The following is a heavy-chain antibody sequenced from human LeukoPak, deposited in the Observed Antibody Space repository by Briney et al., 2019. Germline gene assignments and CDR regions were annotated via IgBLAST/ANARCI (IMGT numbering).Heavy chain of an antibody. Sequence: GGSLRLSCGASGNYWMHWVRQAPGKGLVWVSHINSDGCWTSYADSVKGRFTISKDNAKNTVDLQMNNLRAEDTAVYYCVSFYETYWGRGTLVTGSS. D-gene: IGHD2-2*01. CDR3: VSFYETY. V-gene: IGHV3-74*01. CDR1: GNYW. J-gene: IGHJ4*02. CDR2: INSDGCWT.